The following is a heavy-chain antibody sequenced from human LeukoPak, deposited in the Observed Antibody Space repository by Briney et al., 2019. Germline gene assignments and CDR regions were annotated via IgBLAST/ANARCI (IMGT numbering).Heavy chain of an antibody. CDR2: IRYDGSNK. J-gene: IGHJ4*02. CDR1: GFTFSSYG. CDR3: AKVMYYYDSSGYYGDY. V-gene: IGHV3-30*02. D-gene: IGHD3-22*01. Sequence: GGSLRLSCAASGFTFSSYGMRWVRQAPGKGLEWEAFIRYDGSNKYYADSVKGRFTISRDNSKNTLYLQMNSLRAEDTAVYYCAKVMYYYDSSGYYGDYWGQGTLVTVSS.